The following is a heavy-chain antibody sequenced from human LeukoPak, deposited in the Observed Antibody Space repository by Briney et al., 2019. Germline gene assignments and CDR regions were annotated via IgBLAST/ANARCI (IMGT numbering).Heavy chain of an antibody. V-gene: IGHV3-64*01. CDR1: GFTVSSNE. CDR3: ARAGLLRPLDY. D-gene: IGHD2-15*01. Sequence: PGGSLRLSCAASGFTVSSNEMSWVRQAPGKGLEYVSAISSNGGSTYYANSVKGRFTISRDNSKNTLYLQMGSLRAEDMAVYYCARAGLLRPLDYWGQGTLVTVSS. CDR2: ISSNGGST. J-gene: IGHJ4*02.